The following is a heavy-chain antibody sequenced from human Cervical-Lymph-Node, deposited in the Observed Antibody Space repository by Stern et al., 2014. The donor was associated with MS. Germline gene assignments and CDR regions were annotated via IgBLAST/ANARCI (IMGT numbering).Heavy chain of an antibody. CDR2: INASGGST. D-gene: IGHD4-17*01. CDR3: ARVGGYGDSLDY. V-gene: IGHV1-46*01. Sequence: QDQLVQSGAEVKKPGASVKVSCKASGYTFTSYYMHWVRQAPGQGLEWMGIINASGGSTMYAQKCQGRVTMTRDTSTSTVYMELSSLRSEDTAVYYCARVGGYGDSLDYWGQGTLVTVSS. J-gene: IGHJ4*02. CDR1: GYTFTSYY.